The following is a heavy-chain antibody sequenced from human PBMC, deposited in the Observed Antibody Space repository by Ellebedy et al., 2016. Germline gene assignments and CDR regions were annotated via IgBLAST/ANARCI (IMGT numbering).Heavy chain of an antibody. V-gene: IGHV5-51*01. CDR1: GYTYSGYW. CDR3: ASSGVVGSRGHYFDY. Sequence: GESLKISXKVSGYTYSGYWIGWVRQMPGKGLEWVGIIYPGDSETRYSPSFEGQVTITADKSMSTVFLQWSRVSASDSAMYYCASSGVVGSRGHYFDYWGQGTLVTVSS. CDR2: IYPGDSET. D-gene: IGHD1-26*01. J-gene: IGHJ4*01.